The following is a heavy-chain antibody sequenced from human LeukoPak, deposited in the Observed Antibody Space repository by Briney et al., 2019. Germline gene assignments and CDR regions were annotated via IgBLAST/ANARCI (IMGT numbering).Heavy chain of an antibody. Sequence: PGGSLRLSCATSGLTFRTTWMHWVRQAPGQGLMWVSRMNGEGTTIDYADSVKGRFTVSRDYARNTSFLQMNNLRTEDTALYFCATARNFRFEYWGQGSLVIVSA. V-gene: IGHV3-74*01. J-gene: IGHJ4*02. CDR2: MNGEGTTI. CDR3: ATARNFRFEY. D-gene: IGHD1-7*01. CDR1: GLTFRTTW.